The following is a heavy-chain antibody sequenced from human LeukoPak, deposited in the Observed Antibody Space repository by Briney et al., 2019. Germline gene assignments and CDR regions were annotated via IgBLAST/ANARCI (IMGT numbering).Heavy chain of an antibody. CDR2: IYTSGSA. V-gene: IGHV4-4*07. J-gene: IGHJ3*02. CDR3: ARVRRRRVVPAAIGAFDI. Sequence: SETLSLTCTVSGGSISSCYWSWIRQPAGKGLEWVGRIYTSGSANYNPSLKSRVTMSVDTSKHQFSLKLSSVTAADTAVYYCARVRRRRVVPAAIGAFDIWGQGTMVTVSS. D-gene: IGHD2-2*01. CDR1: GGSISSCY.